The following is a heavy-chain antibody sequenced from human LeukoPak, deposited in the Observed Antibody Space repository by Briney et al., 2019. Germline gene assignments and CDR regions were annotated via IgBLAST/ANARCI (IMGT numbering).Heavy chain of an antibody. CDR3: ARLYVPAALTNDDY. V-gene: IGHV3-21*01. Sequence: PGGSLRLSCAASGFTFSSYSMNWVRQAPGKGLEWVSSISSSSSYIYYADSVKGRFTVSRDNAKNSLYLQMNSLRAEDTAVYYRARLYVPAALTNDDYWGQGTLVTVSS. CDR2: ISSSSSYI. D-gene: IGHD2-2*01. CDR1: GFTFSSYS. J-gene: IGHJ4*02.